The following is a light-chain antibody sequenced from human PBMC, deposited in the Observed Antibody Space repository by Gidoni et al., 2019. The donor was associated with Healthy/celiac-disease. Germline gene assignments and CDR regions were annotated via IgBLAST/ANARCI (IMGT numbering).Light chain of an antibody. CDR1: ALPKQY. J-gene: IGLJ2*01. Sequence: SYELTQPPSVSVSPGQTARITCSGDALPKQYAYWYQQKPGQAPVLVIYKDSERPPGIPERFSGSSSGTTVTLTIRGVQAEDEADYYCQSADSSGTYDVVFGGGTKLTVL. CDR2: KDS. CDR3: QSADSSGTYDVV. V-gene: IGLV3-25*03.